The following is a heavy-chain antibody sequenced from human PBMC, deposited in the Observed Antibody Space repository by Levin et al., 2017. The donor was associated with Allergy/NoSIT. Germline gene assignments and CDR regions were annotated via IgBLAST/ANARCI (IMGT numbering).Heavy chain of an antibody. Sequence: GESLKISCAASGFTLSNYGMHWVRQAPGKGLEWVAVISYGDGNKKNYGNSVTGRFTISRDKSKNTLYLQMNSLRPEDTAVYFCAKEIGFGETHYYYMDVWGKGTAVTVSS. CDR2: ISYGDGNKK. J-gene: IGHJ6*03. D-gene: IGHD3-10*01. CDR3: AKEIGFGETHYYYMDV. V-gene: IGHV3-30*18. CDR1: GFTLSNYG.